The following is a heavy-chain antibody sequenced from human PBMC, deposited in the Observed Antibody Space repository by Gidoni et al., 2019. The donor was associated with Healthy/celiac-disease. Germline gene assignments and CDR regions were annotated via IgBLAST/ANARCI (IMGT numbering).Heavy chain of an antibody. Sequence: EVQLVESGGGLVKPGGSLRLSCAASGFIFSNAWMSWVRQAPGKGLEWVGRIKSKTDGGTTDYAAPVKGRFTISRDDSKNTLYLQMNSLKTEDTAVYYCTTLYYYDSSGYSSYWGQGTLVTVSS. CDR1: GFIFSNAW. CDR2: IKSKTDGGTT. J-gene: IGHJ4*02. V-gene: IGHV3-15*01. CDR3: TTLYYYDSSGYSSY. D-gene: IGHD3-22*01.